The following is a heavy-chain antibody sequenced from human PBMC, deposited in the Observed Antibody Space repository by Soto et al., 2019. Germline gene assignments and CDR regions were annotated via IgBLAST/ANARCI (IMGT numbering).Heavy chain of an antibody. CDR3: ARDGGSANYDFWSGYPALDY. CDR2: ISSSSSHI. D-gene: IGHD3-3*01. V-gene: IGHV3-21*01. J-gene: IGHJ4*02. Sequence: PGGSLRLSCAASGFTFRSYSMNWVRQAPGKGLEWVSSISSSSSHIYYADSVKGRFTISRDNAKNSLYLQMNSLRAEDTAVYYCARDGGSANYDFWSGYPALDYWGQGTLVTVSS. CDR1: GFTFRSYS.